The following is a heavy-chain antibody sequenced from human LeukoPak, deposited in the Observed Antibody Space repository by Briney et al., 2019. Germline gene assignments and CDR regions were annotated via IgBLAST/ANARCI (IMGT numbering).Heavy chain of an antibody. CDR2: IIPIFGTA. CDR3: ASSRVRFFDRIAVAVGFDY. J-gene: IGHJ4*01. Sequence: SVKVSCKASGGTFSSYAISWVRQAPGQGLEWMGGIIPIFGTANYAQKFQGRVTITADKSTSTAYMELSSLRSEDTAVYYCASSRVRFFDRIAVAVGFDYWGQEPWSPSPQ. D-gene: IGHD6-19*01. V-gene: IGHV1-69*06. CDR1: GGTFSSYA.